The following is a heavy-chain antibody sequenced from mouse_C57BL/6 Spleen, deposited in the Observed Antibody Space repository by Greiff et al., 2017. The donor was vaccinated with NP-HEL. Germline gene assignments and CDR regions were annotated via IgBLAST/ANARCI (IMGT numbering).Heavy chain of an antibody. CDR1: GYTFTSYW. Sequence: QVQLQQPGAELVMPGASVKLSCKASGYTFTSYWMHWVKQRPGQGLEWIGEIDPSDSYTNYNQKFKGKSTLTVDKSSSTAYMQLSSLTSEDSAVYYCARDYGSPDWYFDVWGTGTTVTVSS. CDR3: ARDYGSPDWYFDV. V-gene: IGHV1-69*01. J-gene: IGHJ1*03. CDR2: IDPSDSYT. D-gene: IGHD1-1*01.